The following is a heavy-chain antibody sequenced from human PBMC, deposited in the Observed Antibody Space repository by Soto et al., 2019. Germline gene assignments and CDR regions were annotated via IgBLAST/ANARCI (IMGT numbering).Heavy chain of an antibody. CDR2: ITVGSSHI. V-gene: IGHV3-21*01. CDR1: GFPFSAYN. Sequence: GGSLRLSCTGSGFPFSAYNINWVRQAPGKGLEWVSSITVGSSHIYQPNSMKGRFTISRDDAKNSVYLQIYSLRDEDTALYYCSRSPEVGVRGAYWGQGTMVTVSS. D-gene: IGHD3-16*01. J-gene: IGHJ4*02. CDR3: SRSPEVGVRGAY.